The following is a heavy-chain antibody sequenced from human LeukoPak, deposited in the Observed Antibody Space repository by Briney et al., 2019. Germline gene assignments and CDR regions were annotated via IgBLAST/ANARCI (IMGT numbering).Heavy chain of an antibody. J-gene: IGHJ4*02. D-gene: IGHD1-14*01. Sequence: GGSLRLSCSASGFTFISRWMNWVRQAPGRGLEWVAIINRDGSEKHYVDSVKGRFTISRDNAKNSLYLQMNSLRAEDTAVYYCARSDHGPEYWGQGTLVTVSS. V-gene: IGHV3-7*01. CDR2: INRDGSEK. CDR3: ARSDHGPEY. CDR1: GFTFISRW.